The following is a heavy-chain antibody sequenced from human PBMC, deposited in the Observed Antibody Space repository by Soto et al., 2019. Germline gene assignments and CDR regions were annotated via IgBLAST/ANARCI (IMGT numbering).Heavy chain of an antibody. CDR1: GGTFSSYA. J-gene: IGHJ4*02. Sequence: QVQLVQSGAEVKKPGSSVKVSCKASGGTFSSYAISWVRQDPGQGLEWMGGIIPIFGTANYAQKFQGRVTITADESTSTAYMELSSLRSEDTAVYYCARDRHSSSWYYFDYWGQGTLVTVSS. D-gene: IGHD6-13*01. V-gene: IGHV1-69*01. CDR3: ARDRHSSSWYYFDY. CDR2: IIPIFGTA.